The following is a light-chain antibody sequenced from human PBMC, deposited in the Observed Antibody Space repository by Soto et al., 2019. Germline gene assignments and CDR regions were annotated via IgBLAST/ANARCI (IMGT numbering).Light chain of an antibody. CDR3: CSYAGSSTDVV. V-gene: IGLV2-23*01. Sequence: QSVLTQPASVSGSPGQSITISCTGTSSDVGSYNLVSWYQQHPGKAPKLMIYEGSKRPSGVSNRFSGSKSGNTASLTISGLQAEDEADYHCCSYAGSSTDVVFGGGTQLTVL. J-gene: IGLJ2*01. CDR2: EGS. CDR1: SSDVGSYNL.